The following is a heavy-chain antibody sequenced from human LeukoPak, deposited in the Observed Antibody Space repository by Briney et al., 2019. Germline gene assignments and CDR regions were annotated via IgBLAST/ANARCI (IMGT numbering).Heavy chain of an antibody. Sequence: GESLKISCKGSGYSFTSYWIGWVRQMPGKGLEWMGIIFPGDSDTIYSPSFQGQVTISADKSINTAYLQWSSLKASDTAMYYCATSESQTKFDYWGQGTLVTASS. CDR2: IFPGDSDT. V-gene: IGHV5-51*01. J-gene: IGHJ4*02. CDR3: ATSESQTKFDY. CDR1: GYSFTSYW. D-gene: IGHD1/OR15-1a*01.